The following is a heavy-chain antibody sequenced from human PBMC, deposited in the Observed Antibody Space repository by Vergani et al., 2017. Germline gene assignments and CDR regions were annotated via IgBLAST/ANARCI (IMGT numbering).Heavy chain of an antibody. D-gene: IGHD1-14*01. V-gene: IGHV4-59*01. J-gene: IGHJ6*02. CDR2: IYYSGST. CDR1: GGSISSYY. Sequence: QVQLQESGPGLVKPSETLSLTCTVSGGSISSYYWSWIRQPPGKGLEWIGYIYYSGSTNYNPSLKSRVTISVDTSKNQFSLKLSSVTAADTAVYSCARGLRYYYGMDVWGQGTTVTVSS. CDR3: ARGLRYYYGMDV.